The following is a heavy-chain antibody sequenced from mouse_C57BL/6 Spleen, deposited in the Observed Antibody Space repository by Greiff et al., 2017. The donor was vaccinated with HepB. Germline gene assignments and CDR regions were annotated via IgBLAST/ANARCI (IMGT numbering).Heavy chain of an antibody. CDR1: GFTFSSYA. V-gene: IGHV5-4*01. D-gene: IGHD2-1*01. CDR2: ISDGGSYT. Sequence: EVKLMESGGGLVKPGGSLKLSCVASGFTFSSYAMSWVRQTPEKRLEWVATISDGGSYTYYPDNVKGRFTISRDNAKNNMYLQMSHLKSEDTAMYYCAREDYGNLFDYWGQGTTLTVSS. J-gene: IGHJ2*01. CDR3: AREDYGNLFDY.